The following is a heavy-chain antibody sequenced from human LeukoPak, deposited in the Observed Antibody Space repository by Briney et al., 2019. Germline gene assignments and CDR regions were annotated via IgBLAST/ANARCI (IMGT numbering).Heavy chain of an antibody. CDR1: GGSISSYY. Sequence: SETLSLTCTVSGGSISSYYWSWIRQPPGKGLEWIGYIYYSGSTNYNPSLKSRVTISVDTSKNQFSLKLSSVTAADTAVYYCARSLPLWGSYRLLSILGAFDIRGQGTMVTVSS. V-gene: IGHV4-59*01. CDR2: IYYSGST. CDR3: ARSLPLWGSYRLLSILGAFDI. J-gene: IGHJ3*02. D-gene: IGHD3-16*02.